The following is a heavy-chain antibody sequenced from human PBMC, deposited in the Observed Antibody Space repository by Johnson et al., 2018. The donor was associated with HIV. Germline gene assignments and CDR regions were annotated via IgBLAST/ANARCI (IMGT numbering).Heavy chain of an antibody. CDR1: GFTFENYG. D-gene: IGHD4-17*01. CDR3: ATLTVRSRAFDL. V-gene: IGHV3-20*04. J-gene: IGHJ3*01. CDR2: INWNGDTT. Sequence: VQLVESGGSVIRPGGSLRLSCVGTGFTFENYGMSWVRQAPGKGLQWVSGINWNGDTTTYSDSVKGRFTVSRDDAKRSLYLQLSNLRAEDTAVYYCATLTVRSRAFDLWGQGTLVTVSS.